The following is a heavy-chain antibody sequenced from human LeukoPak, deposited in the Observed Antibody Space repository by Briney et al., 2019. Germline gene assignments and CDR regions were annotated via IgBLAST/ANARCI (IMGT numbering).Heavy chain of an antibody. CDR2: ISSSSSYI. V-gene: IGHV3-21*01. Sequence: KPGGSLRLSCAASGFTFSSYSMNWVRQAPGKGLEWVSSISSSSSYIYYADSVKGRITISRDNAKNSLYLQMNRLRAEDTAVYYCARGTMTLDYWGQGTLVTVSS. CDR3: ARGTMTLDY. D-gene: IGHD3-22*01. CDR1: GFTFSSYS. J-gene: IGHJ4*02.